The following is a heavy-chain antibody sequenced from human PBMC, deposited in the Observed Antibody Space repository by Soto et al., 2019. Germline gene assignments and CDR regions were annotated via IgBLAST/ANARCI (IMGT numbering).Heavy chain of an antibody. CDR2: ILYDGSKE. D-gene: IGHD2-21*01. Sequence: GGSLRLSCTDSGFSFNTYVMDWVRQAPGKGLEWVARILYDGSKEYYADSVKGRFTISRDNSKNTLYLQMDRLRGEDTAVYFCAKGLALMADHWGQGTPVTVSS. CDR1: GFSFNTYV. J-gene: IGHJ4*02. V-gene: IGHV3-30*18. CDR3: AKGLALMADH.